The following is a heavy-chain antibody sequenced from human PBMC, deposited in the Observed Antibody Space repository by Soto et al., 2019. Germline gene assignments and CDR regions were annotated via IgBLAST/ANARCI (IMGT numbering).Heavy chain of an antibody. D-gene: IGHD6-19*01. Sequence: QVQLVESGGGVVQPGRSLRLSCAASGFTFSSYGMHWVRQAPGKGLEWVAVIWYDGSNKYYADSVKGRFTISRDNSKNTMSQHINSLRAEDTAVYYCARSSVAGTFFDYWGQGTLVTVSS. V-gene: IGHV3-33*01. CDR3: ARSSVAGTFFDY. CDR1: GFTFSSYG. CDR2: IWYDGSNK. J-gene: IGHJ4*02.